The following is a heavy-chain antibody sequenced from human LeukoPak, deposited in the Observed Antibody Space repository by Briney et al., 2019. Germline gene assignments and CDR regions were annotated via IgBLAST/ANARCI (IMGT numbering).Heavy chain of an antibody. D-gene: IGHD3-3*01. CDR2: ISRSGTTI. J-gene: IGHJ4*02. CDR1: GFTFSDYY. CDR3: ASGERSGYLG. V-gene: IGHV3-11*01. Sequence: GGSLRLSCAASGFTFSDYYMSLIRQAPGKGLEWVSYISRSGTTIYYADSVKGRFTISRDNAKNSLYLQMNSLRAEDTAVYYWASGERSGYLGWGQGTLVTVSS.